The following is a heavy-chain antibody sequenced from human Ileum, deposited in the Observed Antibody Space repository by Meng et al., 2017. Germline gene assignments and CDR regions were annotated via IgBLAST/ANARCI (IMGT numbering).Heavy chain of an antibody. CDR1: GYSISSGYY. CDR2: KYETANT. J-gene: IGHJ4*02. V-gene: IGHV4-38-2*02. CDR3: ARDWGSSGGFYHKW. D-gene: IGHD3-22*01. Sequence: GSLRLSCTVSGYSISSGYYWGWVRQPPGKGLEWIGSKYETANTYYNPSLQSRVTISVDTSKNQFSLKLSSVTAADTAVYYCARDWGSSGGFYHKWWGQGTLVTVSS.